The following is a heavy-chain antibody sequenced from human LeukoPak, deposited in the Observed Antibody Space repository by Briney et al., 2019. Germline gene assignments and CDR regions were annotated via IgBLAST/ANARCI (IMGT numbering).Heavy chain of an antibody. CDR2: ISYDGSNK. D-gene: IGHD2-2*01. V-gene: IGHV3-30-3*01. J-gene: IGHJ6*02. CDR1: GFTFSSYA. CDR3: ARDLRRLRYCSSTSCPPLYGMDV. Sequence: GGSLRLSCAASGFTFSSYAMHWVRQAPGKGLEWVAVISYDGSNKYYADSVKGRFTISRDSSKNTLYLRMNSLRAEDTAVYYCARDLRRLRYCSSTSCPPLYGMDVWGQGTTVTVSS.